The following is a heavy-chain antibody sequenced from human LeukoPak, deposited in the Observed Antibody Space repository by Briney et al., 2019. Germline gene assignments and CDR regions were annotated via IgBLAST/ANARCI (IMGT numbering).Heavy chain of an antibody. CDR1: GGSISSSSYY. CDR3: ARRGIAAAGAFDY. V-gene: IGHV4-39*01. D-gene: IGHD6-13*01. J-gene: IGHJ4*02. CDR2: IYYSGST. Sequence: SETLSLTCTVSGGSISSSSYYWGWIRQPPGKGREWIGSIYYSGSTYYNPSLKSRVTISVDTSKNQFSLKLSSVTAADTAVYYCARRGIAAAGAFDYWGQGTLVIVSS.